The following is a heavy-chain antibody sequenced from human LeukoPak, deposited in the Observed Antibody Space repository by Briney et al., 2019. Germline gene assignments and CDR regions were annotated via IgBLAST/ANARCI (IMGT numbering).Heavy chain of an antibody. D-gene: IGHD3-10*01. CDR2: IKQDGSEK. Sequence: GGSLRLSCAASGFTFSSYWMSWVRQALGKGLEWVANIKQDGSEKYYVDSVKGRFTISRDNAKNSLYLQMNSLRAEDTAVYYCARDGPEWDYGSPTFDPWGQGTLVTVSS. J-gene: IGHJ5*02. CDR3: ARDGPEWDYGSPTFDP. V-gene: IGHV3-7*01. CDR1: GFTFSSYW.